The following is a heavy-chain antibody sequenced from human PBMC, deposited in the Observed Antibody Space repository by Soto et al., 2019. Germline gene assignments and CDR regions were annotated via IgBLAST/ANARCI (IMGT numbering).Heavy chain of an antibody. J-gene: IGHJ3*02. CDR1: GFIVSDTH. V-gene: IGHV3-66*01. CDR3: AREPRYCRGGSCSITGDAYDI. Sequence: EVHLVESGGGLVQPGGSLRLSCTASGFIVSDTHVNWVRQAPGKGLEWVSVISNRGDTHYADSVRGRFSLSRDISDNTLHLQMNNLRVEDTAVYYCAREPRYCRGGSCSITGDAYDIWGQGTMVTVSS. CDR2: ISNRGDT. D-gene: IGHD2-15*01.